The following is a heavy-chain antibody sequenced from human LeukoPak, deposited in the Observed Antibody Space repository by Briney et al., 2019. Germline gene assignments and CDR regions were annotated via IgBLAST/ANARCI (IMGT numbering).Heavy chain of an antibody. CDR2: INPKNGDT. CDR3: ARRGAYFDY. Sequence: ASVKVSCKTSGYSFTGYYMHWVRQAPGQGLEWMGWINPKNGDTNYPQKFQGRVTMTTDTSVGTAYMELNSLASDDTAVYYCARRGAYFDYWGQGTLVTVSS. CDR1: GYSFTGYY. V-gene: IGHV1-2*02. J-gene: IGHJ4*02.